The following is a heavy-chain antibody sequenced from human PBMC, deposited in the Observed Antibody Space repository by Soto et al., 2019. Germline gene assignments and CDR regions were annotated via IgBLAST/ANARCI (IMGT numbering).Heavy chain of an antibody. D-gene: IGHD6-19*01. Sequence: QVQLVQSGAEVKKPGASVNVSCKASGFTFIKYAMYWVRQAPGQRPEWMGWINAGNGNTRYSQRWHGRVTITRDTSASTVYMDLSSLRSEDTAVYYCARDYADIAVAGIPLLAHWGQGTLVTVSS. CDR3: ARDYADIAVAGIPLLAH. J-gene: IGHJ4*01. V-gene: IGHV1-3*01. CDR2: INAGNGNT. CDR1: GFTFIKYA.